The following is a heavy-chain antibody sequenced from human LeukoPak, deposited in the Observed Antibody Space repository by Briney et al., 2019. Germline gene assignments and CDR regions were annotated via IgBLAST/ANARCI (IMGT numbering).Heavy chain of an antibody. V-gene: IGHV3-74*01. CDR3: ARVLFSGSWYPPGWFDP. CDR1: GFTFSSYS. J-gene: IGHJ5*02. Sequence: HPGGSLRLSCAVSGFTFSSYSMHWVRQAPGKGLVWVSRINSDGSSTTYADSVKGRFTISRDNAKNSLYLQMNSLRADDTAVYYCARVLFSGSWYPPGWFDPWGQGTLVTVSS. D-gene: IGHD6-13*01. CDR2: INSDGSST.